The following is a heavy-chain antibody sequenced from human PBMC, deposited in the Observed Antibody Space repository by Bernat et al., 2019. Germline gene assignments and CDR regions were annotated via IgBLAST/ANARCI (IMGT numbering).Heavy chain of an antibody. V-gene: IGHV1-3*01. CDR1: GYSFSTYA. Sequence: QVQLVQSGAEVKKSGTSVTVSCKASGYSFSTYAMHWVRQAPGQTLEWMGWINEVNGNSKYSEKFQGRLTIFRDTSESTAYMERSSLTSEETAVYYCARDRPTRSGTYGMDVWGQGTTVIVSS. J-gene: IGHJ6*02. CDR2: INEVNGNS. CDR3: ARDRPTRSGTYGMDV. D-gene: IGHD3-10*01.